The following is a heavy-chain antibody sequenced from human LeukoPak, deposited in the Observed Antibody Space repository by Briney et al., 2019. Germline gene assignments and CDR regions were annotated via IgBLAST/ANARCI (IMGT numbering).Heavy chain of an antibody. CDR3: AIGFGYDFDY. CDR1: GFAAGTYY. J-gene: IGHJ4*02. D-gene: IGHD3-10*01. CDR2: IDEHGIGK. Sequence: PGGSLRLSCEGSGFAAGTYYMSWVRQAPGKGLESVAKIDEHGIGKFYVDSVRGRFTISRDNSKNTLYLQMNSLRAEDTAVYYCAIGFGYDFDYWGQGTLVTVSS. V-gene: IGHV3-7*01.